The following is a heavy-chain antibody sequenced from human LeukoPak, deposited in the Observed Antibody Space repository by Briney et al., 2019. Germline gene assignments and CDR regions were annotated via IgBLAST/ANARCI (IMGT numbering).Heavy chain of an antibody. CDR2: ISAYNGNT. J-gene: IGHJ4*02. V-gene: IGHV1-18*01. D-gene: IGHD3-9*01. CDR3: ARDYDTERFDY. CDR1: GYXFTSYG. Sequence: ASVKVSCKASGYXFTSYGMSWVRQAPGQGLEWMGWISAYNGNTNYAQKLQGRVTMTTDTSTSTAYMELRSLRSDDTAVYYCARDYDTERFDYWGQGTLVTVSS.